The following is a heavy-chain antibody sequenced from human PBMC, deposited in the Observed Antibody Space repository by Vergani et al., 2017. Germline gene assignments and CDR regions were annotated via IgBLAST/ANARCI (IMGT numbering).Heavy chain of an antibody. J-gene: IGHJ4*02. Sequence: QVQLVESGGGVVQRGGSLRPSCATSGFTLSNYDMQWIRQGPGKGLEFVAFIQFDGSNQYYADSVKGLFTLSRYFSKNTLYLQMNSLRTDDTATYYFAKHFRGWGIDYWGQGTQVIVSS. D-gene: IGHD3-16*01. CDR2: IQFDGSNQ. V-gene: IGHV3-30*02. CDR3: AKHFRGWGIDY. CDR1: GFTLSNYD.